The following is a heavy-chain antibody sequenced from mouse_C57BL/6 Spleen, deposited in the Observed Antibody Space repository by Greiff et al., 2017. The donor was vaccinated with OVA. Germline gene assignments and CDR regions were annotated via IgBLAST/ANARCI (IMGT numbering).Heavy chain of an antibody. V-gene: IGHV1-64*01. CDR2: IHPNSGST. CDR3: GRPPRDYKFAY. Sequence: QVQLQQPGAELVKPGASVKLSCKASGYTFTSYWMHWVKQRPGQGLEWIGMIHPNSGSTNYNEKFKSKATLTVDKSSSTAYMQLSSLTSEDSAVCYYGRPPRDYKFAYWGQGTLVTVSA. CDR1: GYTFTSYW. J-gene: IGHJ3*01. D-gene: IGHD2-4*01.